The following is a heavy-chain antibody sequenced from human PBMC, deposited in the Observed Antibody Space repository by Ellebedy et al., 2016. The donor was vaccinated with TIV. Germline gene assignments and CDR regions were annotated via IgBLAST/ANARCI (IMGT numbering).Heavy chain of an antibody. J-gene: IGHJ4*02. V-gene: IGHV3-53*01. CDR1: GFSISSNY. D-gene: IGHD1-26*01. CDR3: ARVDLGLAFHY. CDR2: IYSAGNT. Sequence: GESLKISCVVSGFSISSNYMSWVRQAPGKGLEWVSLIYSAGNTYYGDSAKGRFTISRDTSKNTLYLQLNSLRGEDTAVYYCARVDLGLAFHYWGRGALVAVSS.